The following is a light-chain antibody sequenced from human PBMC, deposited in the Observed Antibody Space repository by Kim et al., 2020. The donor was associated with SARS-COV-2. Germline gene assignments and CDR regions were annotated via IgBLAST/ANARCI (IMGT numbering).Light chain of an antibody. J-gene: IGKJ2*01. CDR2: DAS. CDR1: QTLTSSY. V-gene: IGKV3-20*01. Sequence: EIVLTQSPDSVSLSPGEVATLSCRASQTLTSSYLAWYQQRPGQPPRLLIHDASTRATGIPERFSGSGSGTDFTLTISRLEPEDSAIYFCQQYGGSPPYTFGRGTKLEI. CDR3: QQYGGSPPYT.